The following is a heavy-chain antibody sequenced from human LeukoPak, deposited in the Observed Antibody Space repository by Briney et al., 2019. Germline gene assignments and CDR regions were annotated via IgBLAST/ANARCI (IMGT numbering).Heavy chain of an antibody. Sequence: ASVKVSCKASGGTFSRYAISWVRQAPGQGLEWMGGIIPIFGTANYAQKFQGRVAITADESTSTAYMELSSLRSEDTAVYYCARDYGDNNWFDPWGQGTLVTVSS. J-gene: IGHJ5*01. D-gene: IGHD4-17*01. CDR3: ARDYGDNNWFDP. CDR2: IIPIFGTA. V-gene: IGHV1-69*13. CDR1: GGTFSRYA.